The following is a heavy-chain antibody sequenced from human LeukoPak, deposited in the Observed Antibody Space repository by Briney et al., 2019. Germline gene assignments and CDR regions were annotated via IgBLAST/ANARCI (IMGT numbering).Heavy chain of an antibody. J-gene: IGHJ3*02. CDR3: ARGVLMVYAIETNAFDI. D-gene: IGHD2-8*01. CDR2: TYYRSKWYN. V-gene: IGHV6-1*01. CDR1: GDSFSSNSAA. Sequence: SQTLSLTCAISGDSFSSNSAAWNWLRQSPSRGLEWLGRTYYRSKWYNDYAVSVKSRITINPDTSKNQFSLQLNSVTPEDTAVYYCARGVLMVYAIETNAFDIWGQGTMVTVSS.